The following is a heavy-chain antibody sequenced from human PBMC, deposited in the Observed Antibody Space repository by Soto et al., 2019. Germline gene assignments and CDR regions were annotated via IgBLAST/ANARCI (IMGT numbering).Heavy chain of an antibody. V-gene: IGHV4-61*01. J-gene: IGHJ4*02. D-gene: IGHD2-15*01. CDR3: SRCLCSGGSCYCDFAY. Sequence: PSETLSPTCTVSSSYLNSGYYYRSWIRQHPGTGLERLGYIYYSGSTNYNPSLKTRVTTSVDTSKNQFSLNLHSVTGADTAVYHCSRCLCSGGSCYCDFAYWGQGTLV. CDR2: IYYSGST. CDR1: SSYLNSGYYY.